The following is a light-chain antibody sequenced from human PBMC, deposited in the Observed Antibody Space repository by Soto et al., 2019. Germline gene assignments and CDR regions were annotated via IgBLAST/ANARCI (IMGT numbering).Light chain of an antibody. J-gene: IGKJ4*01. CDR2: GAS. V-gene: IGKV3-15*01. Sequence: EIVMTQSPVTLSASPGERVTLSCRVSQSVRTDVAWYQQKPGQPPRLLIDGASTRATGIPVRFSGSGSGTEFTLTISSLQSEDFAVYYCQQFNTRPLVTFGGGTKVEIK. CDR1: QSVRTD. CDR3: QQFNTRPLVT.